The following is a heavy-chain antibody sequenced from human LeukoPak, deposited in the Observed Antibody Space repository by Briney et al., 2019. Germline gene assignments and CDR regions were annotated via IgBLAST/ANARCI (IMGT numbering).Heavy chain of an antibody. D-gene: IGHD2-15*01. J-gene: IGHJ4*02. CDR2: IYHSGST. Sequence: SETLSLTCTVSGYSISSGYYWGWIRQPPGKGLEWIGSIYHSGSTNYNPSLKSRVTISVDTSKNQFSLKLSSVTAADAAVYYCASLRVAFDYWGQGTLVTVSS. V-gene: IGHV4-38-2*02. CDR3: ASLRVAFDY. CDR1: GYSISSGYY.